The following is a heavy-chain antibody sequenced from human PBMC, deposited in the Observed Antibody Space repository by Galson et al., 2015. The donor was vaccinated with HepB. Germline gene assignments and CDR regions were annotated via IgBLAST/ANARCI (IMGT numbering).Heavy chain of an antibody. D-gene: IGHD1-26*01. CDR2: IKQDGSEE. CDR1: GFTFSSYW. Sequence: SLRLSCAASGFTFSSYWMSWVRQAPGKGLEWVANIKQDGSEEYFVDSVRGRFTISRDNAKKSLYLQMNSLRADDTAVYYCARERSGTYGAFDLWGQGTMVTVSS. CDR3: ARERSGTYGAFDL. V-gene: IGHV3-7*03. J-gene: IGHJ3*01.